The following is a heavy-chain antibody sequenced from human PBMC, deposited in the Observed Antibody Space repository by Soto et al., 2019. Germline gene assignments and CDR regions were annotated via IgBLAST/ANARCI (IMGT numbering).Heavy chain of an antibody. CDR1: NGSIDNTVFF. J-gene: IGHJ5*02. V-gene: IGHV4-31*03. Sequence: QVQLQESGPGLVRPSQTLSLTCTVSNGSIDNTVFFWNWIRQHTGRGLEWIGYISYSGKTFYNPSLQSRVSMSPDTSTNHFSLKLSSVTAADTAVYFCARHLSGDYPNANWFDPWGQGTLVTVSS. CDR2: ISYSGKT. D-gene: IGHD4-17*01. CDR3: ARHLSGDYPNANWFDP.